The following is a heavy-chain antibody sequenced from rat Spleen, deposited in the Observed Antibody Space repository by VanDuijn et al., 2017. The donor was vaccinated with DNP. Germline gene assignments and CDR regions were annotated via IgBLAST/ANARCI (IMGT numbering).Heavy chain of an antibody. J-gene: IGHJ2*01. D-gene: IGHD1-5*01. CDR2: VNSAGNT. CDR1: GYSITSNY. Sequence: EVQLQESGPGLVKPSQSLSLTCSVTGYSITSNYWGWIRKFPGNKLEWMGSVNSAGNTNYNPSLKSRISITRDTSKNQFFLQVDSVTTEDTATYYCARWNIGTSTLDYWGQGVMVTVSS. V-gene: IGHV3-3*01. CDR3: ARWNIGTSTLDY.